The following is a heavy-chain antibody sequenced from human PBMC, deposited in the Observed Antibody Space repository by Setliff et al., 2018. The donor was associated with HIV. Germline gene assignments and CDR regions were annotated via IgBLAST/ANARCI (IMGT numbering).Heavy chain of an antibody. CDR1: GYTFTGYA. J-gene: IGHJ6*02. D-gene: IGHD6-19*01. Sequence: ASVKVSCKASGYTFTGYAISWVRQAPGQGLEWLGWISAYNGDTNYAQKLQGRVTMTTDTSTSTAYMELRSLRSDDTAVCYCARDQGSGWYYYYYGMDVWGLGTTVTVSS. V-gene: IGHV1-18*01. CDR3: ARDQGSGWYYYYYGMDV. CDR2: ISAYNGDT.